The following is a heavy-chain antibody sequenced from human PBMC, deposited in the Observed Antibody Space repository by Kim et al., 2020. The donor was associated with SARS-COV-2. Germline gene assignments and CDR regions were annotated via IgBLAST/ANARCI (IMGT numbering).Heavy chain of an antibody. J-gene: IGHJ4*02. V-gene: IGHV4-4*07. CDR2: IFTSGRT. CDR3: CGAVGR. Sequence: SETLSLICTVSGDSLSSDYWSWNRQPAGKGLEWIGCIFTSGRTNYNPSPQSRVTMSVDMSKKQSPLKLSTGTAAETAAYYCCGAVGRWGQGT. CDR1: GDSLSSDY. D-gene: IGHD2-21*01.